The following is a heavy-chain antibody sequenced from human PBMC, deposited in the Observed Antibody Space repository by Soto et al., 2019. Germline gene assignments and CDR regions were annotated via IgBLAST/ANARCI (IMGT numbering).Heavy chain of an antibody. D-gene: IGHD5-12*01. V-gene: IGHV1-69*04. CDR1: ESTCSIET. J-gene: IGHJ4*02. CDR3: ARDNGYAYYFDY. Sequence: SLKGSGTASESTCSIETIKWVRQGPGEGLEWMGRIIPILGIANYAQKFQGRVTITADKSTSTAYMELSSLRSEDTAVYYCARDNGYAYYFDYWRQGTLVTVSS. CDR2: IIPILGIA.